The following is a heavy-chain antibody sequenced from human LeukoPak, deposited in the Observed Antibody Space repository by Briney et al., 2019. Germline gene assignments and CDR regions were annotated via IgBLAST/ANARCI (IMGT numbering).Heavy chain of an antibody. CDR3: AVASPGPFFDY. J-gene: IGHJ4*02. Sequence: SETLSLTCTVSGGSISSRGFFWGWIRQPPGKGPEWIGSVYYSGATYYNSSLKSRVTISVDTSKNQFSLKLSSVTAADTAVYYCAVASPGPFFDYWGQGTLVTVSS. CDR1: GGSISSRGFF. V-gene: IGHV4-39*07. CDR2: VYYSGAT.